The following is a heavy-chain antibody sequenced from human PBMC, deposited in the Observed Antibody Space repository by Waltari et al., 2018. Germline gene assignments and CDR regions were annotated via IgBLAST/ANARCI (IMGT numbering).Heavy chain of an antibody. Sequence: EVHLEESGVALVRPGGSLRLSCAASGSTFSYAWMSWFRKAPGKGLEWVGHVKSESDAGTTNYAAPVKGRFTISRDDSKNKLYLQMSSLKTEDTAVYYCTTGGWFNWDRYYFDYWGRGTLVTVSS. CDR3: TTGGWFNWDRYYFDY. V-gene: IGHV3-15*02. D-gene: IGHD1-1*01. J-gene: IGHJ4*02. CDR1: GSTFSYAW. CDR2: VKSESDAGTT.